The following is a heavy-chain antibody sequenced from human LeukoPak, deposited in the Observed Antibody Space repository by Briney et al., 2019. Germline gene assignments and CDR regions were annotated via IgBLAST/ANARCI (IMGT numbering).Heavy chain of an antibody. J-gene: IGHJ4*02. CDR1: GGSVNSGSYY. CDR2: IYYSGST. V-gene: IGHV4-61*01. Sequence: SETLSLTCTVSGGSVNSGSYYWHWIRQPPGKGLEWIGYIYYSGSTNYNPSLKSRVTISVDTSKNQFSLKLSSVTAADTAVYYCARAAYSGSYHSDYWGQGTLVTVSS. CDR3: ARAAYSGSYHSDY. D-gene: IGHD1-26*01.